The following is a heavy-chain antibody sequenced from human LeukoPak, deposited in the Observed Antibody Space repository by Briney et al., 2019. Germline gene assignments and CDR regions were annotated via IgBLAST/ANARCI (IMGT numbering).Heavy chain of an antibody. D-gene: IGHD6-13*01. Sequence: SETLSLTCAVYGGSFSGYYWSWIRQPPGKGLEWIGEINHSGSTNCNPSLKSRVTISVDTSKNQFTLKLSSVTAADTAVYYCARGVGAAAGTNFDYWGQGTLVTVSS. CDR1: GGSFSGYY. V-gene: IGHV4-34*01. CDR2: INHSGST. CDR3: ARGVGAAAGTNFDY. J-gene: IGHJ4*02.